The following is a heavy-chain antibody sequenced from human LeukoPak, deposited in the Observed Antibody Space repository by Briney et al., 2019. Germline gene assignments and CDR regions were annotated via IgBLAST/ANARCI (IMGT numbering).Heavy chain of an antibody. J-gene: IGHJ4*02. V-gene: IGHV3-48*01. CDR2: ISSSSSTI. CDR3: AKDPGGYCSSTSCYTGDY. CDR1: GFTFSSYS. Sequence: GGSLRLSCAASGFTFSSYSMNWVRQAPGKGLEWVSYISSSSSTIYYADSVKGRFTISRDNSKNTLYLQMNSLRAEDTAVYYCAKDPGGYCSSTSCYTGDYWGQGTLVTVSS. D-gene: IGHD2-2*02.